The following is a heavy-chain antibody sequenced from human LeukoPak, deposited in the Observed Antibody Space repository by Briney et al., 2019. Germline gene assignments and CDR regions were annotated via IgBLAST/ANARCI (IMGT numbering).Heavy chain of an antibody. CDR2: IKQDGSEK. J-gene: IGHJ4*02. Sequence: GGSLRLSCAASGFTFSSYWMSWVRQAPGKGLEWVANIKQDGSEKYYVDSVKGRFTISRDNAKNSLYLQMNSLRAEDTAVYYRARDSRIAAAGRWDYFDYWGQGTLVTVSS. CDR1: GFTFSSYW. D-gene: IGHD6-13*01. CDR3: ARDSRIAAAGRWDYFDY. V-gene: IGHV3-7*01.